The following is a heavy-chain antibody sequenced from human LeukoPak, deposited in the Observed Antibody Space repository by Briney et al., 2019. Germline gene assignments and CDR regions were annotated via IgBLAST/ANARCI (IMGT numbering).Heavy chain of an antibody. CDR3: AGPAVTTGGMDV. CDR2: IDHSGST. D-gene: IGHD4-4*01. Sequence: SETLSLTCTVSGGSITSYYWTWIRQPPGKGLEWIGYIDHSGSTNYNPSLKSRVTILVDTSKNQFSLKLSSVTAADTAVYYCAGPAVTTGGMDVWGQGTTVTVSS. CDR1: GGSITSYY. J-gene: IGHJ6*02. V-gene: IGHV4-59*08.